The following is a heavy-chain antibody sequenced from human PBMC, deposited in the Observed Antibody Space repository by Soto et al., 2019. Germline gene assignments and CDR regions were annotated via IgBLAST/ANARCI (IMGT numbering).Heavy chain of an antibody. J-gene: IGHJ6*02. V-gene: IGHV1-18*01. CDR1: GYTFTSYG. CDR2: ISAYNGNT. D-gene: IGHD6-6*01. Sequence: ASVKVSCKASGYTFTSYGISWVRQAPGQGLGWMGWISAYNGNTNYAQKLQGRVTMTTDTSTSTAYMELRSLRSDDTAVYYCARDILYSSSSNYYYGMDVWGQGTTVTVSS. CDR3: ARDILYSSSSNYYYGMDV.